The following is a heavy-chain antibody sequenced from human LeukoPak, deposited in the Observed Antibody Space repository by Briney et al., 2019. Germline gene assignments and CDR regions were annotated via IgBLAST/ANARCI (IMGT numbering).Heavy chain of an antibody. V-gene: IGHV1-69*04. J-gene: IGHJ6*02. Sequence: GASVKVSCKASGGTFSSYAISWVRQAPGQGLEWMGRIIPILGIANYAQKFQGRVTITADKSTSTAYMELSSLRSEDTAVYYCARSGGIYYYGMDVWGQGTTVTVSS. CDR3: ARSGGIYYYGMDV. CDR1: GGTFSSYA. CDR2: IIPILGIA. D-gene: IGHD1-1*01.